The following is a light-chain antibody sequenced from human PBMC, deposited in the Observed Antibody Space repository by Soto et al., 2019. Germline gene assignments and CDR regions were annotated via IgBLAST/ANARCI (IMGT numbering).Light chain of an antibody. V-gene: IGLV2-14*01. Sequence: QSALTQPASVSGSRGQSITISCTGTSSDVGGYSFVSWYQQHPGSAPKLIIYEVTNRPSGVSNRFSGSKSGNTASLTISGLQAEDEADYCFSSYTDTGPPFGPGTKLTVL. CDR2: EVT. CDR1: SSDVGGYSF. J-gene: IGLJ1*01. CDR3: SSYTDTGPP.